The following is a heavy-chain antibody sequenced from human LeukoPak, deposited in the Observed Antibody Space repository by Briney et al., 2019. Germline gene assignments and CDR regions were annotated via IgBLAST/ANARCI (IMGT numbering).Heavy chain of an antibody. Sequence: PGGSLALSCVASEFTFRIYGMSGVRQPPERGREWVSVISRRGADTYYADSVKGRVTISTDNSKHTLYMQMNSLTAEDTAIYYCAKFRRAKTVVVVVFDYWGQEPLVTVPS. V-gene: IGHV3-23*01. D-gene: IGHD3-22*01. CDR3: AKFRRAKTVVVVVFDY. CDR1: EFTFRIYG. CDR2: ISRRGADT. J-gene: IGHJ4*02.